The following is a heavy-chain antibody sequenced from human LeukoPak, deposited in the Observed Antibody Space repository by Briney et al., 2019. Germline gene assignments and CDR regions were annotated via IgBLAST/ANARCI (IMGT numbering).Heavy chain of an antibody. D-gene: IGHD4-11*01. CDR2: IIPTLGIA. Sequence: SVKGSCKASGGTFSSYTISWVRQAPGQGLEWMGRIIPTLGIANYAQKFQGRVTITADKSTSTAYMELSSLRSEDTAVYYCARYPRTTVTRGYYGMDVWGQGTTVTVSS. V-gene: IGHV1-69*02. CDR1: GGTFSSYT. CDR3: ARYPRTTVTRGYYGMDV. J-gene: IGHJ6*02.